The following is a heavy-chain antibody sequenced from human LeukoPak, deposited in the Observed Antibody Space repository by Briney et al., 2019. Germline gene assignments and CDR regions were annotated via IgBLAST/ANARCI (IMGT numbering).Heavy chain of an antibody. J-gene: IGHJ4*02. CDR3: ATEGRSTTPGY. D-gene: IGHD2-2*01. CDR2: ISSGSNSI. Sequence: GGSLRLSCAASGFTFSSYGMHWVRQAPGKGLEWVSSISSGSNSIYYADSVKGRFTISRDNAKKSLYLQMNSLRAEDTSVYYCATEGRSTTPGYWGQGTLVTVSS. CDR1: GFTFSSYG. V-gene: IGHV3-21*01.